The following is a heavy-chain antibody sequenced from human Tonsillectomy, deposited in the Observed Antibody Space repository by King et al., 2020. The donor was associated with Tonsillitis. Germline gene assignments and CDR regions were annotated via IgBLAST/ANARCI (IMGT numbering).Heavy chain of an antibody. Sequence: VQLVESGGGVVQPGRSLRLSCAASGFTFSSYAMHWVRQAPGKGLEWVAIISYEGSNKYYADSVKGRFSISRDNSKNTLFLQMNSLRAEDTAVYYCARDKRLVGGYDSGVKPLYSYSPMDVWGQGTTVTVSS. D-gene: IGHD5-12*01. J-gene: IGHJ6*02. V-gene: IGHV3-30*04. CDR2: ISYEGSNK. CDR1: GFTFSSYA. CDR3: ARDKRLVGGYDSGVKPLYSYSPMDV.